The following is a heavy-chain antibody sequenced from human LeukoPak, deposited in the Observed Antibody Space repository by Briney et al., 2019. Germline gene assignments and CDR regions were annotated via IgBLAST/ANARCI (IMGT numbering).Heavy chain of an antibody. CDR3: ARSTYYYDSSGYYDAFDI. V-gene: IGHV4-59*05. CDR2: IYYSGST. Sequence: PSETLSLTCTVSGGSISSYYWSWIRQPPGKGLEWIGSIYYSGSTYYNPSLKSRVTISVDTSKNQFSLKLSSVTAADTAVYYCARSTYYYDSSGYYDAFDIWGQGTMVTVSS. D-gene: IGHD3-22*01. J-gene: IGHJ3*02. CDR1: GGSISSYY.